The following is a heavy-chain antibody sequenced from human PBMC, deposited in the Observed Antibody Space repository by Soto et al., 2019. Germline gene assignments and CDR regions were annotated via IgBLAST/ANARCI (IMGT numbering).Heavy chain of an antibody. CDR2: ISPYSGNT. CDR1: GYIFVNYG. D-gene: IGHD3-16*01. V-gene: IGHV1-18*01. Sequence: QVQLVQSGAEVRKPGSSVKVSCKASGYIFVNYGIAWVRQAPGQGLEWMGWISPYSGNTHYASKVQGRLTMTTDTSTSTAYMYLGSLKSNDTAVYYYAMVDNYVKTTPQEVWGQGTTVTVSS. J-gene: IGHJ6*02. CDR3: AMVDNYVKTTPQEV.